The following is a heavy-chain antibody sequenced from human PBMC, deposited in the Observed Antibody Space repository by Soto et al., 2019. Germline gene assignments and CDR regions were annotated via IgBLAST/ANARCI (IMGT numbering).Heavy chain of an antibody. CDR1: GFTFSSYS. CDR3: ARDRPPYWYFDL. Sequence: EVQLVESGGGLVQPGGSLRLSCAASGFTFSSYSMNWVRQAPGKGLEWVSYISSSSSTIYYADSVKGRFTISRDNAKNPLYLQMNSLRDEDTAVYYCARDRPPYWYFDLWGRGTLVTVSS. V-gene: IGHV3-48*02. J-gene: IGHJ2*01. CDR2: ISSSSSTI.